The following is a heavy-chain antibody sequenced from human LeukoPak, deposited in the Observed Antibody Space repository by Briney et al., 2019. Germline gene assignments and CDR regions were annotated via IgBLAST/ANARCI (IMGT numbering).Heavy chain of an antibody. CDR1: GFTVSTSA. D-gene: IGHD2-2*01. CDR2: ISSSSSYI. CDR3: ARGRGKGYQIEFDY. Sequence: GGSLRLSCAAAGFTVSTSAMNWVRQAPGKGLEWVSSISSSSSYIYYADSVKGRFTISRDNAKNSLYLQMNSLRAEDTAVYYCARGRGKGYQIEFDYWGQGTLVTVSS. J-gene: IGHJ4*02. V-gene: IGHV3-21*01.